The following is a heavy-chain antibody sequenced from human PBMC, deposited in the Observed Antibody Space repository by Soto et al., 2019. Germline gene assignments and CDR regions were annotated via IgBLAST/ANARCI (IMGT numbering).Heavy chain of an antibody. J-gene: IGHJ4*02. CDR2: IKHDGSET. Sequence: EVQLVESGGGLVQPGGSLRLSCAASGFTFRSYWMSWVRQVPGKGLEWVANIKHDGSETYYVDSVKGRFTISRDNAKNPLSLQMNSLRAEDTAVYYCAREPEGLDYWGPGILVTVSS. CDR1: GFTFRSYW. CDR3: AREPEGLDY. V-gene: IGHV3-7*01.